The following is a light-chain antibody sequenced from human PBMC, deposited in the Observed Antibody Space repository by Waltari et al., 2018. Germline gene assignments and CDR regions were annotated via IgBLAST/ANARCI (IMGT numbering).Light chain of an antibody. V-gene: IGKV3-15*01. CDR1: QSVSTN. CDR3: QQYNNWPL. CDR2: GAS. J-gene: IGKJ2*01. Sequence: ETLMTQSPATLSVSPGQRATLFCRASQSVSTNLAWYQQKPGQPPRLLIYGASTSATGIPARFSGSGSGTEFSLTISSLQSEDSAVYYCQQYNNWPLFGQGTKLEIK.